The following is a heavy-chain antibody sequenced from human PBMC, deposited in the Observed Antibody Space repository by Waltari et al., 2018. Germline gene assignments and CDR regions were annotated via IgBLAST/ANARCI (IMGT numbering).Heavy chain of an antibody. Sequence: EVQLVESGGGLVKPRGSLRPSCAASGFTFSSYSMNWVRQAPGQGLEWVSSISSSSSYIYYADSVKGRFTISRDNAKNSLYLQMNSLRAEDTAVYYCAREGSSWLYWGQGTLVTVSS. J-gene: IGHJ4*02. V-gene: IGHV3-21*01. CDR3: AREGSSWLY. D-gene: IGHD6-13*01. CDR1: GFTFSSYS. CDR2: ISSSSSYI.